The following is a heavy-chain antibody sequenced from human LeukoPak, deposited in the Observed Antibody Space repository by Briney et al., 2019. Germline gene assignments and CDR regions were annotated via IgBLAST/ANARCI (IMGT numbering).Heavy chain of an antibody. CDR1: GFTFSSYG. Sequence: GRSLRLSCAASGFTFSSYGMHWVRQAPGKGLEWVAVISYDGSIKYYADSVKGRFTISRDNAKNSLYLQMNSLRAEDTAVYYCANFQLWLVSWGQGTLVTVSS. CDR2: ISYDGSIK. J-gene: IGHJ5*02. D-gene: IGHD6-19*01. V-gene: IGHV3-30*18. CDR3: ANFQLWLVS.